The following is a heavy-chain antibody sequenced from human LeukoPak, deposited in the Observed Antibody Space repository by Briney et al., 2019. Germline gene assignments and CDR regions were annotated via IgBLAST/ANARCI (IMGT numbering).Heavy chain of an antibody. CDR3: ASIDYYGSGRDWFDP. CDR1: GFTFTSYG. J-gene: IGHJ5*02. Sequence: GGSLRLSCAASGFTFTSYGISWVRQAPGQGLEWMGWISAYNGNTNYAQKLQGRVTMTTDTSTSTAYMELRSLRSDDTAVYYCASIDYYGSGRDWFDPWGQGTLVTVSS. CDR2: ISAYNGNT. V-gene: IGHV1-18*01. D-gene: IGHD3-10*01.